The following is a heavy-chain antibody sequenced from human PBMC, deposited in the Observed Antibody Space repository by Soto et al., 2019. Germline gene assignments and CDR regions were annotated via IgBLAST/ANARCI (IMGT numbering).Heavy chain of an antibody. D-gene: IGHD3-10*01. J-gene: IGHJ4*02. CDR1: GFTFSNAW. V-gene: IGHV3-15*01. CDR3: TTEGRFGEFLPNYFDY. CDR2: IKSKTDGGTT. Sequence: GSLRLSCAASGFTFSNAWMSWVRQAPGKGLEWVGRIKSKTDGGTTDYAAPVKGRFTISRDDSKNTLYLQMNSLKTKDTAVYYCTTEGRFGEFLPNYFDYWGQGTLVTVSS.